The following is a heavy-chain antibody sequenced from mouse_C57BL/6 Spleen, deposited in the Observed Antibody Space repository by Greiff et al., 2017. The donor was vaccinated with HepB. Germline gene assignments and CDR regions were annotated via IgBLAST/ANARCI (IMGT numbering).Heavy chain of an antibody. V-gene: IGHV5-4*01. J-gene: IGHJ1*03. CDR3: ARDPLKGRWYFDV. Sequence: EVMLVESGGGLVKPGGSLKLSCAASGFTFSSYAMSWVRQTPEKRLEWVATISDGGSYTYYPDNVKGRFTISRDNAKNNLYLQMSHLKSEDTAMYYCARDPLKGRWYFDVWGTGTTVTVSS. CDR2: ISDGGSYT. CDR1: GFTFSSYA. D-gene: IGHD3-3*01.